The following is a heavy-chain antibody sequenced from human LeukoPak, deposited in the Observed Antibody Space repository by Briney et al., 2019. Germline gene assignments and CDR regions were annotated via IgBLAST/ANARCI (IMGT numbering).Heavy chain of an antibody. D-gene: IGHD1-26*01. J-gene: IGHJ4*02. V-gene: IGHV1-3*01. CDR1: GYTFTSYG. CDR2: INAGTGNT. CDR3: ARDGSEWQLLLDS. Sequence: ASVKVSCKASGYTFTSYGISWVRQAPGQGLEWMGWINAGTGNTKYSQKFQGRVTITRDTSASTAYMELSTLRSEDTAVYYCARDGSEWQLLLDSWGQGTLVTVSS.